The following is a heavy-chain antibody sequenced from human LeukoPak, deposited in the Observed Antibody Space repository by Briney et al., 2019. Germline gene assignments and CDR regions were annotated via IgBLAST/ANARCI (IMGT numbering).Heavy chain of an antibody. Sequence: GASVKVSCKASGYTFTAYYIHWVRQAPGQGLEWVGWINPNTGGTNYAQNFRNRVTMTRDTSISTASMGLSSLTSDDTAVYYCARGLYGSGTYYPYFDYWGQGTLVTVSS. J-gene: IGHJ4*02. CDR1: GYTFTAYY. CDR3: ARGLYGSGTYYPYFDY. V-gene: IGHV1-2*02. CDR2: INPNTGGT. D-gene: IGHD3-10*01.